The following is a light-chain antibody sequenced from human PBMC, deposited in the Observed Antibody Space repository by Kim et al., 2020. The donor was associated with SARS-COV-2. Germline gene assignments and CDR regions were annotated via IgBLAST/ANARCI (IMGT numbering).Light chain of an antibody. J-gene: IGLJ3*02. CDR1: SGSVSTSYF. V-gene: IGLV8-61*01. CDR2: STN. Sequence: QTVVTQEPSFSVSPGGTVTLTCGLRSGSVSTSYFPTWFQQTPGQAPRTLIHSTNSRSSGVPDRFSASILDTKAALTITGAQSDDESDYYCALYMGSGIWVFGGGTQLTVL. CDR3: ALYMGSGIWV.